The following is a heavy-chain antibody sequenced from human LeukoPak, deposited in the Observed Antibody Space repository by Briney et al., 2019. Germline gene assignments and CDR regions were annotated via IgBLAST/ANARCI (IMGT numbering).Heavy chain of an antibody. CDR2: IYSGGST. V-gene: IGHV3-66*01. D-gene: IGHD2-15*01. Sequence: GGSLRLSCAASGFTVSSNYMSWVRHAPGKGLEWVSVIYSGGSTYYADSVKGRFTISRDNSKNTLYLQMNSLRAEDTAVYYCARFLYCSGGSCHERWFDPWGQGTLVTVSS. CDR1: GFTVSSNY. CDR3: ARFLYCSGGSCHERWFDP. J-gene: IGHJ5*02.